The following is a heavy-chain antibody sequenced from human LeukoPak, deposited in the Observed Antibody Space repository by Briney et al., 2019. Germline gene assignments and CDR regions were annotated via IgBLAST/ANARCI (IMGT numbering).Heavy chain of an antibody. CDR1: GFTFSSYA. V-gene: IGHV3-30*04. J-gene: IGHJ4*02. CDR3: ARVASNYDFDC. D-gene: IGHD4-11*01. CDR2: ISYDGSNK. Sequence: GGSLRLSCAASGFTFSSYAMHWVRQAPGKGLEWVAVISYDGSNKYYADSVKGRFTISRDNSKNTLYLQMNSLRAEDTALYYCARVASNYDFDCWGQGTLVTVSS.